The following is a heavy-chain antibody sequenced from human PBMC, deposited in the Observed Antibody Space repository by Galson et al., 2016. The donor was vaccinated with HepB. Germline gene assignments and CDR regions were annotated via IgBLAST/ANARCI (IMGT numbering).Heavy chain of an antibody. Sequence: QSGAEVTKPGESLRISCMGSGYDFTNYWINWVRQMPGKGLEWMGRIDPSDSQTSYSPSFQGHVRISIDKSISTVYLQWSSLEASDTAMYFCARLGIATRGAFDAWGQGTMVTASS. D-gene: IGHD1-1*01. CDR3: ARLGIATRGAFDA. J-gene: IGHJ3*01. CDR2: IDPSDSQT. CDR1: GYDFTNYW. V-gene: IGHV5-10-1*01.